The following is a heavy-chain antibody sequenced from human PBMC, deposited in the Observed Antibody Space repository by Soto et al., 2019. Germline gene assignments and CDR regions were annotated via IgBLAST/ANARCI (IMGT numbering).Heavy chain of an antibody. CDR1: GGSFSGYY. Sequence: PSETLSLTCAVYGGSFSGYYWSWIRQPPGKGLEWIGEINHSGSTNYNPSLKSRVTISVDTSKNQFSLKLSSVTAADTAVYYCARGYWSYSWYYFDYWGQGTLVTVSS. CDR2: INHSGST. J-gene: IGHJ4*02. CDR3: ARGYWSYSWYYFDY. V-gene: IGHV4-34*01. D-gene: IGHD1-26*01.